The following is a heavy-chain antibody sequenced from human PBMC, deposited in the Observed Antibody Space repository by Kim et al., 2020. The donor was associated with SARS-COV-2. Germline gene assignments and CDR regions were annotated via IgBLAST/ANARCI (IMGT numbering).Heavy chain of an antibody. D-gene: IGHD4-17*01. V-gene: IGHV3-21*01. CDR1: GFTFSSYS. Sequence: GGSLRLSCAASGFTFSSYSMNWVRQAPGKGLEWVSSISSSSSYIYYADSVKGRFTISRDNAKNSLYLQMNSLRAEDTAVYYCARDETTVVPVIDYWGQGTLVTVSS. CDR3: ARDETTVVPVIDY. J-gene: IGHJ4*02. CDR2: ISSSSSYI.